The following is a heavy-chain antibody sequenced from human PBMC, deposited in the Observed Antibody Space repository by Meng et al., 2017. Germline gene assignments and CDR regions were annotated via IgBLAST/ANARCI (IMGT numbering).Heavy chain of an antibody. V-gene: IGHV1-3*01. J-gene: IGHJ4*02. CDR3: ARAIAVSGTGRFDY. CDR2: INAGNSDT. Sequence: QVLREYAGAEVKQPGASVKVSCKASGYTFTTYAIHWVRQAPGQRLEWMGWINAGNSDTKYSQKLRGRVTITRDTSASTVYMEVSSLRSEDTGVYYCARAIAVSGTGRFDYWGQGTLVTVSS. CDR1: GYTFTTYA. D-gene: IGHD6-19*01.